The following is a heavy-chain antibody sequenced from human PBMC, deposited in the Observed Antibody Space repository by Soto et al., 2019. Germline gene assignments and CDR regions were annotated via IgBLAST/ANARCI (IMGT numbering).Heavy chain of an antibody. Sequence: SETLSLTCTVSGGSISRYHWSWIRKPPGKGLEWIGYIYYSGSTYYNPSLRSRVAISVDTSKNQFSLKVSSVTAADTAVYYCASFHADYEYFFDSWGQGTLVTVSS. V-gene: IGHV4-59*01. CDR3: ASFHADYEYFFDS. CDR2: IYYSGST. D-gene: IGHD3-16*01. J-gene: IGHJ4*02. CDR1: GGSISRYH.